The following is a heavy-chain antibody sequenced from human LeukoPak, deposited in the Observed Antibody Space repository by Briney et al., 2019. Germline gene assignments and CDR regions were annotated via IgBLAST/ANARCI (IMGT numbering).Heavy chain of an antibody. J-gene: IGHJ6*03. Sequence: GASVKVSCKASGYTFTGYYMRWVRQAPGQGLEWMGWINPNSGGTNCAQKFQGRVTMTRDTSINTAYMELSSLRFDDTAVYYCARGATAGRFSLRPTGAYYMDVWGKGTTVTVSS. CDR3: ARGATAGRFSLRPTGAYYMDV. V-gene: IGHV1-2*02. CDR1: GYTFTGYY. CDR2: INPNSGGT. D-gene: IGHD6-13*01.